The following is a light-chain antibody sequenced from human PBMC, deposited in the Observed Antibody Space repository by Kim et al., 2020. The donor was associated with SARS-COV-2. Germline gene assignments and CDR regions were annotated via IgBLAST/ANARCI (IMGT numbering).Light chain of an antibody. CDR1: CSNIVNNY. V-gene: IGLV1-51*01. Sequence: NNTLSVPGSCSNIVNNYESCNHMLPGPAPKLLINANNKRPSGIPDRFSGPKSGTSATLGITGLQTGDEADYYCGTWDSSLSAGFFGTGTKVTVL. J-gene: IGLJ1*01. CDR3: GTWDSSLSAGF. CDR2: ANN.